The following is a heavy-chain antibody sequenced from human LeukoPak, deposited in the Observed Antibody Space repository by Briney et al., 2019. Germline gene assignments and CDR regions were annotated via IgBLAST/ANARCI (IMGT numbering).Heavy chain of an antibody. CDR1: GFTFSSYA. V-gene: IGHV3-30-3*01. CDR2: ISYDGSNK. D-gene: IGHD3-22*01. CDR3: ASTRYDSSGYYYSY. Sequence: GRSLRLSCAASGFTFSSYAMHWVRQAPGKGLEWVAVISYDGSNKYYADSVKGRFTISRDNSKNTLYLQMNSLRAVDTAVYYYASTRYDSSGYYYSYWGQGTLVTVSS. J-gene: IGHJ4*02.